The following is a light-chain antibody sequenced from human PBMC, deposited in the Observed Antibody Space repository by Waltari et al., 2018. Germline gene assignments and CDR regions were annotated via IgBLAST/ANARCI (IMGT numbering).Light chain of an antibody. CDR1: QSINNW. J-gene: IGKJ1*01. CDR3: QQYNSRRT. V-gene: IGKV1-5*01. Sequence: DIQMTQSPSTLSASVGDRVTITCRASQSINNWLAWYQQKPRKAPKLLIYDASSLESGVPSRFSGSRSGTDFTLTISSLQPDDFATYYCQQYNSRRTFGQGTKVEIK. CDR2: DAS.